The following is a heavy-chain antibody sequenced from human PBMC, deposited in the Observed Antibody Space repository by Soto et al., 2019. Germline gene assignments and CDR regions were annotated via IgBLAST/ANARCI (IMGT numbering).Heavy chain of an antibody. CDR3: ACPYYDNNAFDI. J-gene: IGHJ3*02. Sequence: QVQLVESGGGVVQPGRSLRLSCAASGFTFSTYGMHWVRQAPGKGLEWVAAISYDGSNKYYADSVKGRFTISRDNSKNPLYLQMDSLRAEDTGVYYCACPYYDNNAFDIWGQGTMVTVSS. CDR1: GFTFSTYG. CDR2: ISYDGSNK. D-gene: IGHD3-22*01. V-gene: IGHV3-30*03.